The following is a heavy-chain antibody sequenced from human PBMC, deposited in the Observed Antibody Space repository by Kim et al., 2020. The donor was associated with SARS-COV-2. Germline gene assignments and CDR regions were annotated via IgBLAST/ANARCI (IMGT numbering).Heavy chain of an antibody. Sequence: GGSLRLSCAASGFTFSTYDMHWVRQAPGKGPEWVAVISKDGSNKYYADSVKGRFTICRDNSKNTLFLQMDSLRPEDTAVYHCAKGVWTSGPHCAYECYLDYWGQGTLVTVSS. CDR2: ISKDGSNK. CDR1: GFTFSTYD. CDR3: AKGVWTSGPHCAYECYLDY. V-gene: IGHV3-30*18. D-gene: IGHD3-16*01. J-gene: IGHJ4*02.